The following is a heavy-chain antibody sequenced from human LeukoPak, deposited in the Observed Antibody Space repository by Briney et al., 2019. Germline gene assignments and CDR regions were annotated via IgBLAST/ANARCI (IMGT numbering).Heavy chain of an antibody. CDR1: GYSVSKNY. CDR2: IYSGGST. D-gene: IGHD6-13*01. CDR3: ARDLIAAAGTPPAGEY. V-gene: IGHV3-66*01. J-gene: IGHJ4*02. Sequence: GGSLRLSCAASGYSVSKNYMSWVRQAPGKGLEWVSDIYSGGSTYYADSVKGRFIISRDNSKNTVYLQMNSLRVEDTAVYYCARDLIAAAGTPPAGEYWGQGTLATVSS.